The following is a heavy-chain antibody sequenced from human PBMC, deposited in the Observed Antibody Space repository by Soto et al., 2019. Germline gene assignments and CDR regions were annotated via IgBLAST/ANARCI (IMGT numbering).Heavy chain of an antibody. CDR3: ARGAIQLWFNWFDP. Sequence: SETLSLTCAVYGGSFSGYYWSWIRQPPGKGLEWIGEINHSGSTNYNPSLKSRVTISVDTSKNQFSLKLSSVTAADTAAYYCARGAIQLWFNWFDPWGQGTLVTVSS. CDR2: INHSGST. CDR1: GGSFSGYY. D-gene: IGHD5-18*01. J-gene: IGHJ5*02. V-gene: IGHV4-34*01.